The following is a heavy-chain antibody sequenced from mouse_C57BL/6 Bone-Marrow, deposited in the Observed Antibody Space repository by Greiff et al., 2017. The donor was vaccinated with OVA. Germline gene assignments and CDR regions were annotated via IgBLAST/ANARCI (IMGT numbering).Heavy chain of an antibody. V-gene: IGHV1-80*01. D-gene: IGHD1-1*01. Sequence: QVQLQQSGAELVKPGASVKISCKASGYAFSSYWMNWVKQRPGKGLEWIGQIYPGDGDTNYNGKFKGKATLTADKSSSTAYMPLSSLTSEDSAVYFCARRDGSSFLDYWGQGTSVTVSS. J-gene: IGHJ4*01. CDR1: GYAFSSYW. CDR3: ARRDGSSFLDY. CDR2: IYPGDGDT.